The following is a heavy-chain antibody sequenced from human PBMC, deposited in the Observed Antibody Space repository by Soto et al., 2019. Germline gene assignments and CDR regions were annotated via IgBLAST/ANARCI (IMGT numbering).Heavy chain of an antibody. CDR3: ARVRYSSPDY. Sequence: TSETLSLTCTVSGGSISSYYWSWIRQPPGKGLEWIGYIYYSGSTNYNPSLKSRVTISVDTSKNQFSLKLSSVTAADTAVYYCARVRYSSPDYWGQGTLVTVSS. CDR2: IYYSGST. CDR1: GGSISSYY. D-gene: IGHD6-13*01. J-gene: IGHJ4*02. V-gene: IGHV4-59*01.